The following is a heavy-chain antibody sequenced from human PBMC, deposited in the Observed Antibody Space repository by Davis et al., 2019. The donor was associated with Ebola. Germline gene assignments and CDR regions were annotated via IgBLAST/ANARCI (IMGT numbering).Heavy chain of an antibody. CDR2: ISSGSSYI. CDR3: ARGEQGYCSGSSCQNWFDP. D-gene: IGHD2-15*01. V-gene: IGHV3-21*06. Sequence: GGSLRLSCAASGFTFSSYAMNWVRQAPGKGLEWVSSISSGSSYIYYATSVKGRFTISRDNAKNSLYLQMNSLRAEDTAVYYCARGEQGYCSGSSCQNWFDPWGQGTLVTVSS. CDR1: GFTFSSYA. J-gene: IGHJ5*02.